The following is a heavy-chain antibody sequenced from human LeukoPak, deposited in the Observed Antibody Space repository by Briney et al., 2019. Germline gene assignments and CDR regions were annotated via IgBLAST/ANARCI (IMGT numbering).Heavy chain of an antibody. CDR3: ARDVVRGVIDY. CDR1: GYSISSGYY. CDR2: IYHSGST. V-gene: IGHV4-38-2*02. D-gene: IGHD3-10*01. Sequence: PSETLSLTCAVSGYSISSGYYWGWIRQPPGKGLEWIGSIYHSGSTYYNPSLKSRVTISVDTSKNQFSLKLSSVTAADTAVYYCARDVVRGVIDYWGQGTLVTASS. J-gene: IGHJ4*02.